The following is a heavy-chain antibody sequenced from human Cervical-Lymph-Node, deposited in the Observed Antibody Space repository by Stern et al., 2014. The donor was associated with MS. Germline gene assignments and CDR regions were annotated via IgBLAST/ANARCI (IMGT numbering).Heavy chain of an antibody. CDR2: IYPGDSDT. D-gene: IGHD6-19*01. V-gene: IGHV5-51*01. CDR1: TSYW. J-gene: IGHJ4*02. Sequence: TSYWIGWVRQMPGKGLEWMGIIYPGDSDTRYSPSFQGQVTISADKSISTAYLQWSSLKASDTAMYYCARRIAVAGSPFDYWGQGTLVTVSS. CDR3: ARRIAVAGSPFDY.